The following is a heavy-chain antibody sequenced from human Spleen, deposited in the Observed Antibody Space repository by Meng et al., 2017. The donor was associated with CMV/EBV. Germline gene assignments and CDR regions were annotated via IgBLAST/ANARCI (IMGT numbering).Heavy chain of an antibody. CDR1: GSSSSRNG. D-gene: IGHD3-3*01. J-gene: IGHJ4*02. V-gene: IGHV4-4*02. CDR3: ARVYYDFWSGYYCFDY. CDR2: IDHSGST. Sequence: GSSSSRNGGRWVRQPRGKGLEWIGEIDHSGSTNYNPYRKSRVTISVDKSKNQFSLKLSSVTAADTAVYYCARVYYDFWSGYYCFDYWGQGTLVTVSS.